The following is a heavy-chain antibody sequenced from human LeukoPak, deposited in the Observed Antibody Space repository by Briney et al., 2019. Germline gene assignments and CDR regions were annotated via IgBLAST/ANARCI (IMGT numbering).Heavy chain of an antibody. CDR2: INHSGST. V-gene: IGHV4-34*01. CDR3: ARGDYGGNFDAFDI. D-gene: IGHD4-23*01. J-gene: IGHJ3*02. CDR1: GGSFSGYY. Sequence: SETLSLTCAVYGGSFSGYYWSWIRQPPGKGLEWIGEINHSGSTNYNPSLKSRVTISVDTSKNQFTLKLSSVTAADTAVYYCARGDYGGNFDAFDIWGQGTMVTVSS.